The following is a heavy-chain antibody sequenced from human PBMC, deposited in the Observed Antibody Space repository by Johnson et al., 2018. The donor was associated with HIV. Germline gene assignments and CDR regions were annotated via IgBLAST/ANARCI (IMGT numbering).Heavy chain of an antibody. Sequence: VQLVESGGGVVQPGRSLRLSCAASGFTFSSYAMHWVRQAPGKGLEWVAVISYDGSNKYYADSVKGRFPISRDNSKNTLYLQMNSLRAEDTAVYYCARDRPIAPFDIWGQGTMVTVSS. V-gene: IGHV3-30-3*01. D-gene: IGHD3-22*01. CDR1: GFTFSSYA. CDR2: ISYDGSNK. J-gene: IGHJ3*02. CDR3: ARDRPIAPFDI.